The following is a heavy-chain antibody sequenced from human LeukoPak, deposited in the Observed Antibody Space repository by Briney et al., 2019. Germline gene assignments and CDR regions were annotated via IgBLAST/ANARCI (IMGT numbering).Heavy chain of an antibody. Sequence: PGGSLRLSCAASGFTFSSYWMHWVRQVPGKGLVWVSRINSDGSTTNYADSVKGRFTISRDNAKNTLYLQMNSLRAEDTAVYYCARGGAAMAYYWGQGTLVTVSS. CDR2: INSDGSTT. V-gene: IGHV3-74*01. D-gene: IGHD5-18*01. CDR1: GFTFSSYW. CDR3: ARGGAAMAYY. J-gene: IGHJ4*02.